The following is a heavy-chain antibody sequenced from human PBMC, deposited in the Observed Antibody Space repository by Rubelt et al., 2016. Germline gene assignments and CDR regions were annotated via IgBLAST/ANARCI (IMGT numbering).Heavy chain of an antibody. D-gene: IGHD6-19*01. J-gene: IGHJ4*02. CDR1: GYSISSGYY. CDR3: ARDHSSGWYLEGFFDY. V-gene: IGHV4-38-2*02. CDR2: FYHSGST. Sequence: QVQLQESGPGLVKPSETLSLTCTVSGYSISSGYYWGWIRQPPGKGLEWLGSFYHSGSTYYNPSLKSRVTISVDTAKNQFSLKLSAVTAADTAAYYCARDHSSGWYLEGFFDYWGQGTLVTVSS.